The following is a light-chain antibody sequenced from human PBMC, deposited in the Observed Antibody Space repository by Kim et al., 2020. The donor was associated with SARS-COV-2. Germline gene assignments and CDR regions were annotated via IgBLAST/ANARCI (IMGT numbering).Light chain of an antibody. V-gene: IGKV3-15*01. CDR1: QSVSSN. J-gene: IGKJ3*01. CDR3: QQYNNWPFT. CDR2: GAS. Sequence: VSPGETATLPCRASQSVSSNLAWYQQKPGQAPRLLIYGASTRATGIPARFSGSGSGTEFTLTISSLQSEDFAVYYCQQYNNWPFTFGPGTKVDIK.